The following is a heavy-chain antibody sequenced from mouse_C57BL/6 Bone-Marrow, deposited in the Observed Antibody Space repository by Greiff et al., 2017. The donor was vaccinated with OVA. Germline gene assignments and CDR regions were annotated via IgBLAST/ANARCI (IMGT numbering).Heavy chain of an antibody. CDR1: GYTFTDYY. V-gene: IGHV1-76*01. J-gene: IGHJ2*01. D-gene: IGHD1-1*01. Sequence: QVQLQQSGAELVRPGASVKLSCKASGYTFTDYYINWVKQRPGQGLEWIARIYPGSGNTYYNEKFKGKATLTAEKSSSTAYMQLSSLTSEDSAVYFCARGVRWSGNFDYWGQGTTLTVSS. CDR2: IYPGSGNT. CDR3: ARGVRWSGNFDY.